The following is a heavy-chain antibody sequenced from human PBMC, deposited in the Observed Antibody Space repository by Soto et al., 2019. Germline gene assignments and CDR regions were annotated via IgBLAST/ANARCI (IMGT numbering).Heavy chain of an antibody. J-gene: IGHJ4*01. CDR2: IKSKPHGGTA. D-gene: IGHD3-16*01. V-gene: IGHV3-15*07. Sequence: GGSLRLSCAASGFAFSNAWINWVRQAPGKGIEWVGRIKSKPHGGTADFAAPVRGRFAITRDDSRNMVYMQMNSLNTEDTAVYYSTTDSYTTVLIDRFAYWGHGTLVTVSS. CDR1: GFAFSNAW. CDR3: TTDSYTTVLIDRFAY.